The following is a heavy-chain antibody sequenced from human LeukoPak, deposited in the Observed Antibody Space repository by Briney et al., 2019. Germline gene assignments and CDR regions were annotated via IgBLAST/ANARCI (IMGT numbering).Heavy chain of an antibody. J-gene: IGHJ6*03. CDR3: AKQGRDWLRDYYYYMDV. CDR2: IRYDGSNK. V-gene: IGHV3-30*02. Sequence: HPGGSLRLSCAASGLTFSSYGMHWVRQAPGKGLEWVAYIRYDGSNKYYADSVKGRFTISRDNSKNTLYLQMNSLRAEDTAVYYCAKQGRDWLRDYYYYMDVWGKGTTVTISS. D-gene: IGHD3-9*01. CDR1: GLTFSSYG.